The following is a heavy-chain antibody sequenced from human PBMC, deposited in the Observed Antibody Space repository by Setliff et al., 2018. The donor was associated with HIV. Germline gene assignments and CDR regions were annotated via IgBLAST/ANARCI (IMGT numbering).Heavy chain of an antibody. D-gene: IGHD6-19*01. V-gene: IGHV4-59*11. CDR2: IYNSGNS. CDR1: GDSISNHY. Sequence: PSETLSLTCNVSGDSISNHYWNWIRQPPGKGLEWIATIYNSGNSVSNPSLKSRVTISVDTSKNQFSLKLSSVTAADTAVYYCARRSGWSEDYWGQGTLVTVSS. CDR3: ARRSGWSEDY. J-gene: IGHJ4*02.